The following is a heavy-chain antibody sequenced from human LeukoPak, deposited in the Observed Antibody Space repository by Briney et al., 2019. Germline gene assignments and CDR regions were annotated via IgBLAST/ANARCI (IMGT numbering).Heavy chain of an antibody. D-gene: IGHD3-10*01. CDR3: ARSTYYYASGSSNWFDP. CDR1: GGSVSSYY. J-gene: IGHJ5*02. V-gene: IGHV4-59*02. CDR2: IFSSGST. Sequence: SETLSLTCTVSGGSVSSYYWSWIRQPPGKGLEWIGYIFSSGSTNYNPSLKSRVTISVDTSKNQFSLKLSSVTAADTAVYYCARSTYYYASGSSNWFDPWGQGTLVTVSS.